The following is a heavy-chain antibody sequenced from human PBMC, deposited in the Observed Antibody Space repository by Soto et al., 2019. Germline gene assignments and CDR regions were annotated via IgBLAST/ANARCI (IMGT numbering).Heavy chain of an antibody. CDR2: IYPGDSDT. CDR3: ARRGYDCYYGMDG. V-gene: IGHV5-51*01. Sequence: PGAYLKISCTGSGYTFTTYWIGWVRQMPGEGLEWMGIIYPGDSDTRYSPSFQGQVTISADKSISTAYLQWSSLKASDTAMYYCARRGYDCYYGMDGWGQATTVTVSS. J-gene: IGHJ6*02. CDR1: GYTFTTYW.